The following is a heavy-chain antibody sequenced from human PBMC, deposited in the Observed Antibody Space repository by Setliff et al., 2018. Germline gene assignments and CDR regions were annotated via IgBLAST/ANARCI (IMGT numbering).Heavy chain of an antibody. CDR1: GGSFSGYY. CDR3: ARRNGEKLDP. J-gene: IGHJ5*02. Sequence: SETLSLTCAVYGGSFSGYYWSWIRQPPGKGLEWIGEINHSGSTNYNPSLKSRVTISVDTSKNQFPLKLSSVTAADTAVYYCARRNGEKLDPWGQGTLVTVSS. V-gene: IGHV4-34*01. CDR2: INHSGST.